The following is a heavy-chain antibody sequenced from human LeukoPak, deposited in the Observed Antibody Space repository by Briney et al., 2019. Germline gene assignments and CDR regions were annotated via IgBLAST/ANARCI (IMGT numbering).Heavy chain of an antibody. D-gene: IGHD3-3*01. CDR1: GFTFSSYA. V-gene: IGHV3-23*01. Sequence: GGSLRLSCAASGFTFSSYAMSWVRQAPGKGLEWVSAISGSGGSTYYADSVKGRFTISRDNSKNTLYLQMNSLRAEDTAVYYCAKDHNRIPNYDFWSGYSSPYYFDYWGQGTLVTVSS. J-gene: IGHJ4*02. CDR2: ISGSGGST. CDR3: AKDHNRIPNYDFWSGYSSPYYFDY.